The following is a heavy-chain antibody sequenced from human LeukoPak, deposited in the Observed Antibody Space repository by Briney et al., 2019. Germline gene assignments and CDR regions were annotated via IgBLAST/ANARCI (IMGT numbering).Heavy chain of an antibody. V-gene: IGHV1-2*02. CDR2: INPNSGGT. CDR3: ARGLGYCSGGSCYNWFDP. CDR1: GYTFTGYY. Sequence: ASVKVSCKASGYTFTGYYMHWVRQAPGQGLEWMGWINPNSGGTNYAQKFQGRVTMTRGTSISTAYMELSRLRSDDTAVYYCARGLGYCSGGSCYNWFDPWGQGTLVTVSS. D-gene: IGHD2-15*01. J-gene: IGHJ5*02.